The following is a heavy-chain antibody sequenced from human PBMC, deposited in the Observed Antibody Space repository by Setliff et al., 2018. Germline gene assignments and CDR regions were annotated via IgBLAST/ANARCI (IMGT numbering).Heavy chain of an antibody. CDR3: ARDLWPHYTFDY. D-gene: IGHD4-4*01. J-gene: IGHJ4*02. CDR2: INTGNDNT. V-gene: IGHV1-3*04. CDR1: GGTFSSHA. Sequence: ASVKVSCKASGGTFSSHAMHWVRQAPGQRLEWMGWINTGNDNTKYSQKFQGRVTITRDTSASTAYMELSSLRSEDTAVYYCARDLWPHYTFDYWGQGTQVTVSS.